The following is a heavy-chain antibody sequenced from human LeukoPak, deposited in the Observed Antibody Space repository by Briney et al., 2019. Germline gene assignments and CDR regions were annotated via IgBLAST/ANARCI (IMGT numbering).Heavy chain of an antibody. V-gene: IGHV3-23*01. CDR1: GFTFNSYA. CDR3: VKDLRYYDSSGYYDY. J-gene: IGHJ4*02. CDR2: IRGSGGGT. Sequence: GGSLRLSCAASGFTFNSYAMSWVRQAPGKGLEWVSAIRGSGGGTYYADSVKGRFTISRDNSKNTLYLQMSSLRAEDTAVYYCVKDLRYYDSSGYYDYWGQGTLVTVSS. D-gene: IGHD3-22*01.